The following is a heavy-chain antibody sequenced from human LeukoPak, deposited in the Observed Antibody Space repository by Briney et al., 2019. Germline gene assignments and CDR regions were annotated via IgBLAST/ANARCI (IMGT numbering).Heavy chain of an antibody. CDR3: ARGLGVVVPAAIDYYYYMDV. Sequence: SVTVSCKASGGTFSSYAISWVRQAPGQGLEWMGGIIPIFGTANYAQKFQGRVTITADESTSTAYMELSSLRSEDTAVYYCARGLGVVVPAAIDYYYYMDVWGKGTTVTVSS. V-gene: IGHV1-69*13. J-gene: IGHJ6*03. CDR2: IIPIFGTA. D-gene: IGHD2-2*02. CDR1: GGTFSSYA.